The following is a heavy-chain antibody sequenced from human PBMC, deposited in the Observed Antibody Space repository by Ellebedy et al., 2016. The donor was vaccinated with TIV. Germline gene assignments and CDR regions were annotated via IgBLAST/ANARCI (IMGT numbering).Heavy chain of an antibody. V-gene: IGHV3-7*01. D-gene: IGHD6-13*01. Sequence: DSVKGRFTISRDNAKNSLYLQMNSLRAEDTAVYYCARAPTAAAGRTNYYYYYMDVWGKGTTVTLSS. J-gene: IGHJ6*03. CDR3: ARAPTAAAGRTNYYYYYMDV.